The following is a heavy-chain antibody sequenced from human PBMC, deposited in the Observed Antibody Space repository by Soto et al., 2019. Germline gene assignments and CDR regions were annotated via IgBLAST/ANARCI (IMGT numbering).Heavy chain of an antibody. Sequence: PGESLKISCKGSGYSFTSYWIGWVRQMPGKGLEWMGNIYPGDSDTRYSPSFQGQVTISADKSISTAYLQWSSLKASDTAMYYCARQRVEGYCSSTSCLPRIGYYYYMDVWGKGTTVTVSS. V-gene: IGHV5-51*01. J-gene: IGHJ6*03. CDR2: IYPGDSDT. CDR3: ARQRVEGYCSSTSCLPRIGYYYYMDV. CDR1: GYSFTSYW. D-gene: IGHD2-2*01.